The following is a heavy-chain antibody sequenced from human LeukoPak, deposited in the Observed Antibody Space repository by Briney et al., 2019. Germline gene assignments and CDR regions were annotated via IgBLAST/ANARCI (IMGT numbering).Heavy chain of an antibody. Sequence: PSETLSLTCAVYGGSLRGYYWTWIRQPPGKGLEWVGHIYYTGSTNYNPSLKSRVSISVDTSKKLFSLKLASVTAADTAEYYCARVAKHFRGPLSYYYVDVWGTGTTVTISS. D-gene: IGHD3-10*01. J-gene: IGHJ6*03. CDR1: GGSLRGYY. CDR3: ARVAKHFRGPLSYYYVDV. CDR2: IYYTGST. V-gene: IGHV4-34*11.